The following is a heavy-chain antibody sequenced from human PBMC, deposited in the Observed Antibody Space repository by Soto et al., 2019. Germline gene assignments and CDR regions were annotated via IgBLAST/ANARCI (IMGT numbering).Heavy chain of an antibody. CDR2: IKSKTDGGTT. Sequence: GGSLRLSCAASGFTFSNAWMSWVRQAPGKGLEWVGRIKSKTDGGTTDYAAPVKGRFTISRDDSKNTLYLQMNSLKTEDTAVYYRTTGPPGGDDFDYWGQGTLVTVSS. V-gene: IGHV3-15*01. J-gene: IGHJ4*02. CDR3: TTGPPGGDDFDY. D-gene: IGHD2-21*02. CDR1: GFTFSNAW.